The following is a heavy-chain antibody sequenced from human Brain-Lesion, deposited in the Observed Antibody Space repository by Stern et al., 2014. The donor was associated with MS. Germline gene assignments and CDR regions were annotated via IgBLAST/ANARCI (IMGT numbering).Heavy chain of an antibody. V-gene: IGHV4-59*01. CDR3: ARVGGYRGYERYSLVDYYYGMDV. D-gene: IGHD5-12*01. Sequence: VHLVESGPGLVKPSETLSLTCTVSGGSFNHYYWSWVRQPPGKGLEWIGYIHYRGSTNYSPSLQSRVTISLDTSKNQFSLELSTVTTADTAVYFCARVGGYRGYERYSLVDYYYGMDVWGQGTTVAVSS. CDR1: GGSFNHYY. CDR2: IHYRGST. J-gene: IGHJ6*02.